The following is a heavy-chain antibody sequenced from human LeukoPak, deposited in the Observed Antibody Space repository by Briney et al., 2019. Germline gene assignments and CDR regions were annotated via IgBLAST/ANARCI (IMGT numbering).Heavy chain of an antibody. CDR1: GFTFSSYE. CDR3: ARDEYYYDYVWGSYRYTELDY. CDR2: INSDGSST. D-gene: IGHD3-16*02. V-gene: IGHV3-74*01. Sequence: GGSLRLSCAASGFTFSSYEMNWVRQAPGKGLVWVSRINSDGSSTIYADSVKGRFTISRDNAKNTLYLQMNSLRAEDTAVYYCARDEYYYDYVWGSYRYTELDYWGQGTLVTVSS. J-gene: IGHJ4*02.